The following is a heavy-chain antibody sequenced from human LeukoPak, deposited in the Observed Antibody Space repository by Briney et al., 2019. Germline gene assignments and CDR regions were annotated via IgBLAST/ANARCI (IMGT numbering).Heavy chain of an antibody. CDR3: ATAPRGIVLAGRDY. D-gene: IGHD2-2*01. Sequence: GGSLRLSCAASGFTFSRYWMSWVRQAPGKGLEWAANVNQDGSERYYVDSVKGRFIISRDNAKNSLSLQMNTLRAEDTAVYYCATAPRGIVLAGRDYWGQGTLVTVSS. CDR1: GFTFSRYW. J-gene: IGHJ4*02. V-gene: IGHV3-7*01. CDR2: VNQDGSER.